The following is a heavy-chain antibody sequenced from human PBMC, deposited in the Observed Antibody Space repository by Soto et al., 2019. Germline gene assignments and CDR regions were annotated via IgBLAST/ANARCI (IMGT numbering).Heavy chain of an antibody. V-gene: IGHV3-7*01. CDR2: IKKDGSYK. CDR3: ARAHPNRYSSPDSTGYRPFHY. D-gene: IGHD6-19*01. Sequence: GWLRRAGAASGCTFSDYWMTWVRQAPGKGLEWVANIKKDGSYKKYVDSVKGRFTIARDNAKNSLDLQMNSLRAEDKAVYYCARAHPNRYSSPDSTGYRPFHYWGQGALVTVYS. CDR1: GCTFSDYW. J-gene: IGHJ4*02.